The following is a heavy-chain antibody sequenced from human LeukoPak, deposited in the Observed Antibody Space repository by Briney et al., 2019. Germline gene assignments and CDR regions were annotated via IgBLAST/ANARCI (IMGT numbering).Heavy chain of an antibody. Sequence: KPSETLSLTCAVYGGSFSGYYWSWIRQPPGKGLEWIGEINHSRSTKYNPSLKSRVTISVHTSKNQFSLKLSSVTAADTAVYYCARGVVDYYFDYWGQGTLVTVSS. CDR3: ARGVVDYYFDY. D-gene: IGHD2-15*01. CDR2: INHSRST. CDR1: GGSFSGYY. J-gene: IGHJ4*02. V-gene: IGHV4-34*01.